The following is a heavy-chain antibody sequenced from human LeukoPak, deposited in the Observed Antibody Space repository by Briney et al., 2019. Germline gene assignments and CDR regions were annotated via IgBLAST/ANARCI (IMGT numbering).Heavy chain of an antibody. CDR1: GGTFSSYA. CDR3: ARDGNYYYYGMDV. J-gene: IGHJ6*02. CDR2: IIPIFGTA. V-gene: IGHV1-69*01. Sequence: SVKASCKASGGTFSSYAISWVRQAPGQGLEWMGGIIPIFGTANYAQKFQGRVTITADESTSTAYMELSSLRSEDTAVYYCARDGNYYYYGMDVWGQGTTVTVSS. D-gene: IGHD1-26*01.